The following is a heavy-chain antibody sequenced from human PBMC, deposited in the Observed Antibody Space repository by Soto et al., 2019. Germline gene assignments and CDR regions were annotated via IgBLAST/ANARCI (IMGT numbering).Heavy chain of an antibody. CDR3: AIPDNPNIDPGRDFFDV. V-gene: IGHV1-18*01. D-gene: IGHD1-26*01. J-gene: IGHJ4*02. Sequence: ASVKVSCKASGYTFTSYGISWVRQAPGQGLEWMGWISAYNGNTNYAQKLQGRVTMTTNTSISTAYMELSSLRSEDTAVYYCAIPDNPNIDPGRDFFDVWGQGTLVTVSS. CDR2: ISAYNGNT. CDR1: GYTFTSYG.